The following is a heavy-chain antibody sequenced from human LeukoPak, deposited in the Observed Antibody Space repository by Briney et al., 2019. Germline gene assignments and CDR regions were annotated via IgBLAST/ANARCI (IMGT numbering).Heavy chain of an antibody. Sequence: ASVKVSCKASGYTFTSYGISWVRQATGQGLEWMGWMNPNSGNTGYAQKFQGRVTMPRNTSISTAYMELSSLRSEDTAVYYCARGRYCSGGSCRTGVITTRGDYWGQGTLVTVSS. CDR1: GYTFTSYG. V-gene: IGHV1-8*02. J-gene: IGHJ4*02. CDR2: MNPNSGNT. D-gene: IGHD2-15*01. CDR3: ARGRYCSGGSCRTGVITTRGDY.